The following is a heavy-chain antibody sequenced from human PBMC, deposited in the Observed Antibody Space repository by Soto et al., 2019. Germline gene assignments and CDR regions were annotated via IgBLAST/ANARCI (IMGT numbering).Heavy chain of an antibody. Sequence: TFTSYAMHWVRQAPGQRLEWMGWINAGNGNTKYSQKFQGRVTITRDTSTSTAYMELSSLRSDDTAVYYCARDGVVVPAAPPSVFEFWGQGSMVIVSS. V-gene: IGHV1-3*01. J-gene: IGHJ3*01. CDR3: ARDGVVVPAAPPSVFEF. D-gene: IGHD2-2*01. CDR2: INAGNGNT. CDR1: TFTSYA.